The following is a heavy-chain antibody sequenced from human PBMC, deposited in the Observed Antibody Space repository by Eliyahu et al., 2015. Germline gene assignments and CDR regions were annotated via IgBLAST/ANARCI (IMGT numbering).Heavy chain of an antibody. V-gene: IGHV4-31*03. J-gene: IGHJ5*02. D-gene: IGHD5-12*01. CDR3: ARDHGATMFNWFDP. Sequence: QVQLQESGPGLVKPXQTLXLTCXVSXXXISSGGYYWSWIRQHPGKGLEWIGYIYYSGSTYYNPSLKSRVTISVDTSKNQFSLKLSSVTAADTAVYYCARDHGATMFNWFDPWGQGTLVTVSS. CDR2: IYYSGST. CDR1: XXXISSGGYY.